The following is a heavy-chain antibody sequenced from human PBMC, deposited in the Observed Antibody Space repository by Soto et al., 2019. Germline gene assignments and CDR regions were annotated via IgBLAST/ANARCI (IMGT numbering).Heavy chain of an antibody. Sequence: GASVKVYCKASGYTFTSYGISWVRQAPGQGLEWMGWISAYNGNTNYAQKLQGRVTMTTDTSTSTAYMELRSLRSDDTAVYYCAKFGMATTKRSPPYYIDYWGQGALVTVSS. D-gene: IGHD1-1*01. V-gene: IGHV1-18*01. J-gene: IGHJ4*02. CDR1: GYTFTSYG. CDR3: AKFGMATTKRSPPYYIDY. CDR2: ISAYNGNT.